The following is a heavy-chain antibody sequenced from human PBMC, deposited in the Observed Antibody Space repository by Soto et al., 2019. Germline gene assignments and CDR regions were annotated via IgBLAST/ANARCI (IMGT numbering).Heavy chain of an antibody. J-gene: IGHJ4*02. CDR1: GFTFSSYT. CDR2: IYSSGDST. CDR3: AKSPTMTTKVVDY. V-gene: IGHV3-23*01. Sequence: EVQLLESGGDLVQPGGSLRLSCVPSGFTFSSYTMPWVRQAPGKGLEWVSVIYSSGDSTDYADSVKGRFTSSRDNSKNTLYLQMNSLRADDTAVYYCAKSPTMTTKVVDYWGQGTLVTVSS. D-gene: IGHD4-17*01.